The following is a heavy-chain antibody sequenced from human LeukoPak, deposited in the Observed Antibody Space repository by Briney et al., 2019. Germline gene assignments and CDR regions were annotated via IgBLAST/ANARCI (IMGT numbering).Heavy chain of an antibody. CDR1: GFSFGTYS. V-gene: IGHV3-30*19. D-gene: IGHD2-2*01. CDR3: ARGRGYCTSTSCYMDV. CDR2: ISYDGSNK. Sequence: GGSLRLSCAASGFSFGTYSMHWARQVPGKGLEWVAVISYDGSNKYYADSVKGRFTISRDNSKNTLYLQMNSLRAEDTAVYYCARGRGYCTSTSCYMDVWGKGTTVTVSS. J-gene: IGHJ6*03.